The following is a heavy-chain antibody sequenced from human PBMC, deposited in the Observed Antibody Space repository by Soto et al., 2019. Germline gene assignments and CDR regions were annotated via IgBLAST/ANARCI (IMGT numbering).Heavy chain of an antibody. CDR1: GFTFNSRSSHG. J-gene: IGHJ4*02. CDR3: VSWVSQHFDY. D-gene: IGHD2-8*01. CDR2: ISSDGANK. V-gene: IGHV3-23*01. Sequence: GGSLRLSCAIFGFTFNSRSSHGMSWVRQAPGKGPEWVSTISSDGANKHYAESVKGRFTISKDTSRNTVDLHMNSLGAEDTAMYFCVSWVSQHFDYWGQGILVTVSS.